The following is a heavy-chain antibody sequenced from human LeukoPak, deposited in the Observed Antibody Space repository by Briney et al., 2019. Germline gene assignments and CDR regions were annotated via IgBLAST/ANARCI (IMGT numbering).Heavy chain of an antibody. J-gene: IGHJ4*02. Sequence: PGGSLRLSCAASGVTLSSYEMNGVRQAPGKGLERVSYISSSGRTIYYADSVKGRVTISRDNAKNPLYLQMNGLRAEDSAVYYCAREGGITMIEFDYWGQGTLVTVSS. CDR3: AREGGITMIEFDY. CDR1: GVTLSSYE. CDR2: ISSSGRTI. D-gene: IGHD3-22*01. V-gene: IGHV3-48*03.